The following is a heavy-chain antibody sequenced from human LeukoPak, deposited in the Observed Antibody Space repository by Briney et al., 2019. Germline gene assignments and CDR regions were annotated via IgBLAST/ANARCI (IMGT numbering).Heavy chain of an antibody. CDR1: GFTFSDHY. J-gene: IGHJ4*02. CDR2: TRNKANSYST. CDR3: AVNIATTAGGFDY. D-gene: IGHD6-13*01. Sequence: PGGSLRLSCAASGFTFSDHYMDWVRQAPGKGLEWVGRTRNKANSYSTEYAASVKGRFTISRDDSKNSLFLQMNSLKTEDTALYYCAVNIATTAGGFDYWGQGTLVTVSS. V-gene: IGHV3-72*01.